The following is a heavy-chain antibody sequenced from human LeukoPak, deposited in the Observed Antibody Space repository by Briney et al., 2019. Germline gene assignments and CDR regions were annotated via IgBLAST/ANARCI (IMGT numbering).Heavy chain of an antibody. V-gene: IGHV3-66*01. D-gene: IGHD2-15*01. J-gene: IGHJ4*02. Sequence: PGGSLRLSCAASGFTVSSNYMSWVRQAPGKGLEWVSVIYSGGSTYYADSVKGRITISRDNSKNTLYLQMNSLRVEDTAVYYCARDFCSAGSCYPDNWGQGTLVTVSS. CDR1: GFTVSSNY. CDR2: IYSGGST. CDR3: ARDFCSAGSCYPDN.